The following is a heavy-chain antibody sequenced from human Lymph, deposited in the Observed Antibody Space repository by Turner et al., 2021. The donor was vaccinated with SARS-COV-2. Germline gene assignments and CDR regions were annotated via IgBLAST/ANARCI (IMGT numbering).Heavy chain of an antibody. V-gene: IGHV3-53*02. CDR2: IYSGGTT. D-gene: IGHD6-13*01. Sequence: EVQLVGTGGGLIQPGVSLTLSCAASGFIVSRNYMNWVRQAPGKGLEWVSVIYSGGTTYYADSVKGRFTISRDNSKNTLYLQMNSLRVEDTAVYYCARDLGTYGMDVWGQGTTVTVSS. J-gene: IGHJ6*02. CDR3: ARDLGTYGMDV. CDR1: GFIVSRNY.